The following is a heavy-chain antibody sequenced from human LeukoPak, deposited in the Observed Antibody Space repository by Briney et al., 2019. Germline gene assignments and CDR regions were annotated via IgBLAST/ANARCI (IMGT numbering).Heavy chain of an antibody. Sequence: GGSLRLSCAASGFTVSSNYMSWVRQAPGKGLEWVSVIYSGGSTYYADSVKGRFTISRDNAKNSLYLQMNSLRAEDTAVYYCARAGWVHYYYYMDVWGKGTTVTVSS. J-gene: IGHJ6*03. CDR1: GFTVSSNY. V-gene: IGHV3-66*01. CDR2: IYSGGST. CDR3: ARAGWVHYYYYMDV. D-gene: IGHD1-1*01.